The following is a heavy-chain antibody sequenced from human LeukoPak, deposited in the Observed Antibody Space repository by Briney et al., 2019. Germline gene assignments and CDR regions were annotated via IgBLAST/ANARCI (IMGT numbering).Heavy chain of an antibody. V-gene: IGHV1-18*01. Sequence: SVKVSCKASGYIFTRYGISWVRQAPGLGLEWMGWISPYNANTKYAQKFQGRVTMTTDTSTSTAYMELRSLRSDDTAMYYCSREGEGEDGTGHHNWYFDLWGRGTLVTVSS. CDR2: ISPYNANT. D-gene: IGHD2-8*02. CDR1: GYIFTRYG. J-gene: IGHJ2*01. CDR3: SREGEGEDGTGHHNWYFDL.